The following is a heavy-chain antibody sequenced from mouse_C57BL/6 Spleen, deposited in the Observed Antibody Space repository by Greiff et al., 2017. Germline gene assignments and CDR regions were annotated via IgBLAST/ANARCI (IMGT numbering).Heavy chain of an antibody. CDR1: GYTFTSYW. Sequence: EVQLQESGTVLARPGASVKMSCKTSGYTFTSYWMHWVKQRPGQGLEWIGAIYPGNSDTSYNQKFKGKAKLTAVTSASTAYMELSSLTNADSAVYYCTRSPYYGSSDYAMDYWGQGTSVTVSS. D-gene: IGHD1-1*01. CDR2: IYPGNSDT. V-gene: IGHV1-5*01. J-gene: IGHJ4*01. CDR3: TRSPYYGSSDYAMDY.